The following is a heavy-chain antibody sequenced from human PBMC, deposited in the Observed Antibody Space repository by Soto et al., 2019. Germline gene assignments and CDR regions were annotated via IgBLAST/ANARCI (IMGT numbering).Heavy chain of an antibody. CDR1: GGSISSYY. D-gene: IGHD3-3*01. J-gene: IGHJ5*02. CDR2: IYYSGST. V-gene: IGHV4-59*01. Sequence: KPSETLSLTGTVSGGSISSYYWSWIRQPPGKGLEWIGYIYYSGSTNYNPSLKSRVTISVDTSRNQFSLKLSSVTAADTAVYYCARAQYYDFWSGYLNWFDPWGQGTLVSVSS. CDR3: ARAQYYDFWSGYLNWFDP.